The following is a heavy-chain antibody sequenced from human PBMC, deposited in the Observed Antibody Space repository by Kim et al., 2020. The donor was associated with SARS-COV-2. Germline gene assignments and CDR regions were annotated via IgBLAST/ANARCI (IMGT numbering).Heavy chain of an antibody. CDR3: ARSRGLRMTTSRWFDP. Sequence: SETLSLTCAVYGGSFSGYYWSWIRQPPGKGLEWIGEINHSGSTNYNPSLKSRVTISVDTSKNQFSLKLSSVTAADTAVYYCARSRGLRMTTSRWFDPWGQGTLVTVSS. CDR1: GGSFSGYY. V-gene: IGHV4-34*01. CDR2: INHSGST. D-gene: IGHD4-4*01. J-gene: IGHJ5*02.